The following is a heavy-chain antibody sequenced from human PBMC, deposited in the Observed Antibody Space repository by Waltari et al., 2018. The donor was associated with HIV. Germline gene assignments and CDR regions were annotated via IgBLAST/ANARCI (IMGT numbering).Heavy chain of an antibody. J-gene: IGHJ4*02. D-gene: IGHD4-17*01. CDR2: ISGSGGST. V-gene: IGHV3-23*01. CDR3: VKDPDYGRHYMGPFDY. Sequence: EVQLLESGGGLVQPGGSLRLSCAASGFTFSSYAMSWVRQAPGKGLEWVSAISGSGGSTYYADSVKGRFTISRDNSKNTLYLQMNSLRAEDTAVFYCVKDPDYGRHYMGPFDYWGQGTLVTVSS. CDR1: GFTFSSYA.